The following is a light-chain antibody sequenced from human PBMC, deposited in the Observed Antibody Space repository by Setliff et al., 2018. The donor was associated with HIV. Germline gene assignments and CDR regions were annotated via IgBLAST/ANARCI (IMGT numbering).Light chain of an antibody. V-gene: IGLV2-11*01. CDR1: STDVGGYNS. Sequence: QSALTQPRSVSGSPGQSVTISCTGTSTDVGGYNSVSWYQQHPGKAPKLMIYDVIKRPSGVPDRFSGSKSGNTASLTISGLQAEDEADYYCSSYAGSSFYVFGTGTKVTVL. J-gene: IGLJ1*01. CDR2: DVI. CDR3: SSYAGSSFYV.